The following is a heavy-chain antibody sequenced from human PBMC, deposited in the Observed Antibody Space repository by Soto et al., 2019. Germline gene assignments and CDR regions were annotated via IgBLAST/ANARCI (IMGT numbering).Heavy chain of an antibody. J-gene: IGHJ5*02. Sequence: SETLSLTWAVYGGSFSGYYWSWIRQPPGKGQEWSGEINYSGSTNYNPSLKLPLTLNPDTSKNQFSLQLNSVTPEDTAVYYCARAYCSGGSCWAWSSWFDPWGQGTLVTVSS. CDR2: INYSGST. V-gene: IGHV4-34*01. CDR1: GGSFSGYY. CDR3: ARAYCSGGSCWAWSSWFDP. D-gene: IGHD2-15*01.